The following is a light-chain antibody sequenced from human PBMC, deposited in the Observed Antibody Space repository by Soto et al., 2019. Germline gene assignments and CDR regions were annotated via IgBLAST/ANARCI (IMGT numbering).Light chain of an antibody. CDR3: KQYGSSGT. CDR1: QSVNTR. J-gene: IGKJ1*01. V-gene: IGKV3-20*01. CDR2: GAS. Sequence: EIVMPQSPATLSVSPGARAPLSCRASQSVNTRLAWYQQIPGQDPRLLIYGASNRATGIPDRFSGSGSGTDFTLTISRLEPEDFAVYYCKQYGSSGTVGQGTKVDNK.